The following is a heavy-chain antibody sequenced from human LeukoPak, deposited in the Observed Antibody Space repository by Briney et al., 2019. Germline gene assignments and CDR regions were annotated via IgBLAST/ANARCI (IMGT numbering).Heavy chain of an antibody. V-gene: IGHV1-18*01. Sequence: GASVKVSCKASGYTFTSYGISWVRQAPGQGLEWMGWISAYNGNTNYAQKLQGRVTMPTDTSTTTAYMELRRLRSDDTAVYYCARDPAYCGGDCYGEYFQHWGQGTLVTVSS. CDR1: GYTFTSYG. J-gene: IGHJ1*01. CDR3: ARDPAYCGGDCYGEYFQH. CDR2: ISAYNGNT. D-gene: IGHD2-21*02.